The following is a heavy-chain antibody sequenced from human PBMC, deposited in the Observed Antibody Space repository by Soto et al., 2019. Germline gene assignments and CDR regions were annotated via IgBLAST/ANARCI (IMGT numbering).Heavy chain of an antibody. J-gene: IGHJ4*02. CDR1: GFTFSSYS. CDR3: ARDGGDYYDSSGYPTYDY. V-gene: IGHV3-48*02. Sequence: EVQLVDSGGGLVQPGGSLRLSCAASGFTFSSYSMNWVRQAPGKGLEWVSYISSSSSTIYYADSVKGRFTISRDNAKNSLYLQMNSLRDEDTAVYYCARDGGDYYDSSGYPTYDYWGQGTLVTVSS. CDR2: ISSSSSTI. D-gene: IGHD3-22*01.